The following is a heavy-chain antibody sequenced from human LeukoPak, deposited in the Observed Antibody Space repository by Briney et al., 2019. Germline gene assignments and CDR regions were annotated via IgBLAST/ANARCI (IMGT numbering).Heavy chain of an antibody. V-gene: IGHV3-74*01. D-gene: IGHD3-22*01. CDR2: INSDGTGT. J-gene: IGHJ4*02. CDR3: TRDARTCHSSGCWKPSDY. CDR1: LYNFISYW. Sequence: PVGSLRLSCVASLYNFISYWMHWVRQAPGKGLVWVSRINSDGTGTYAEPVMGRFTISRDNANNTLYLQMNSLRADDTAVYYCTRDARTCHSSGCWKPSDYWGQGALVTVSS.